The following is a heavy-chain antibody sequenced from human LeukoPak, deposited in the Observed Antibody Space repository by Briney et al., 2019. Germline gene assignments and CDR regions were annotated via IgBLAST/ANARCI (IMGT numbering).Heavy chain of an antibody. CDR3: ARGYGGQQLAYWFCDY. CDR2: INHSGST. D-gene: IGHD6-6*01. J-gene: IGHJ4*02. CDR1: GGSFSGYY. Sequence: SETLSLTCAVYGGSFSGYYWSWIRQPPGKGLEWIGEINHSGSTNYNPSLKSRVTISVDTSKNQFSLKLSSVTAADTAVYYCARGYGGQQLAYWFCDYWGQGTLVTVSS. V-gene: IGHV4-34*01.